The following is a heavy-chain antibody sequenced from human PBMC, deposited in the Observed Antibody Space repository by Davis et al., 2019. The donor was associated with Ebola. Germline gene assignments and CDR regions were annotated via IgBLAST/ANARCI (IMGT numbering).Heavy chain of an antibody. CDR3: ARDLGEWEVIGAGDY. CDR1: GFTFSSYG. CDR2: IWYDGSNK. V-gene: IGHV3-33*08. D-gene: IGHD3-16*01. J-gene: IGHJ4*02. Sequence: GESLKISCAASGFTFSSYGMHWVRQAPGKGLEWVAVIWYDGSNKYYADSVKGRFTISRDNSKNTLYLQMNSLRAEGTAVYYCARDLGEWEVIGAGDYGGQGTLVTVSS.